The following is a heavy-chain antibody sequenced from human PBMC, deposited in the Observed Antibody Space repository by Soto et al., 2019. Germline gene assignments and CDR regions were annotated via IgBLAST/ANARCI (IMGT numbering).Heavy chain of an antibody. D-gene: IGHD2-2*01. V-gene: IGHV4-34*01. Sequence: SETLSLTCAVYNGSFSVYYWTWIRQPPGKGLEWIGEINHSGSTNYNPSLKSRVTISVDTSKNQFSLKLSSVTAADTAVYYCARDSTRRGACDIWGQGTMVTVSS. CDR1: NGSFSVYY. J-gene: IGHJ3*02. CDR3: ARDSTRRGACDI. CDR2: INHSGST.